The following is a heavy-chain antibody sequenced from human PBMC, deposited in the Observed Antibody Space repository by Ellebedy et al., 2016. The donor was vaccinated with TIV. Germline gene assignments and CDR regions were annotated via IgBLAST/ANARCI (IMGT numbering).Heavy chain of an antibody. V-gene: IGHV3-74*01. CDR1: GFTLSSYW. Sequence: GESLKISCEASGFTLSSYWMHWVRQAPGEGLVWVSRSSSDGSRTYADSVKGRFTMSRDNAKNTVYLQMNSLRVEETAVYYCVREGEYSESSRGSGDCWGQGTLVTVSS. CDR3: VREGEYSESSRGSGDC. D-gene: IGHD6-6*01. J-gene: IGHJ4*02. CDR2: SSSDGSRT.